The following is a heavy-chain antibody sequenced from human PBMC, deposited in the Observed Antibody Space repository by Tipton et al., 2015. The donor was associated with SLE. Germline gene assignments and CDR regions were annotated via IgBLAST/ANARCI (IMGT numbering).Heavy chain of an antibody. D-gene: IGHD1-26*01. Sequence: TLSLTCTVSGGSIISGSNYWNWIRQSAGKGLEWIGHIYFIGSTNYNPSLKSRATISLDTSKNQFSLQLSSVTAADTAVYYCARHPYSGSYLDAFDIWGQGTMVTVSS. J-gene: IGHJ3*02. CDR3: ARHPYSGSYLDAFDI. V-gene: IGHV4-61*09. CDR2: IYFIGST. CDR1: GGSIISGSNY.